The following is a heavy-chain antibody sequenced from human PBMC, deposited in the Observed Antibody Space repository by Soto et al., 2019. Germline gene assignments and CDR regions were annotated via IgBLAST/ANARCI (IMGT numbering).Heavy chain of an antibody. V-gene: IGHV1-69*13. J-gene: IGHJ6*02. D-gene: IGHD4-4*01. CDR3: ARGXATVTQTYDYYYYGMDV. CDR2: IIPIFGTA. CDR1: GGTFSSYA. Sequence: ASVKVSCKASGGTFSSYAISWVRQAPGQGLEWMGGIIPIFGTANYAQKFQGRVTITADESTSTAYMELSSLRSEDTAVYYCARGXATVTQTYDYYYYGMDVWGQGTTVTVSS.